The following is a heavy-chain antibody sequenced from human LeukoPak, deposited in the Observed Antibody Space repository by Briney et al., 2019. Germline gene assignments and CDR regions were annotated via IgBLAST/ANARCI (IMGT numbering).Heavy chain of an antibody. CDR1: GGSISGYY. CDR2: LYYSGST. D-gene: IGHD3-22*01. Sequence: PSETLSLTCTVSGGSISGYYWSWIRQPPGKGLEWIGYLYYSGSTNYNPSLKSRVTISVDTSKNQFSLKLSSVTAADTAVYYCAGTYYYDSSGYYHYSLWGQGTLVTVSS. J-gene: IGHJ4*02. V-gene: IGHV4-59*01. CDR3: AGTYYYDSSGYYHYSL.